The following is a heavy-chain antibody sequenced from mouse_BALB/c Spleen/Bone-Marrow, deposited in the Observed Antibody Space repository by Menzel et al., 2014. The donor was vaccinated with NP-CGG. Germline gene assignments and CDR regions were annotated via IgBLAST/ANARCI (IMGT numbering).Heavy chain of an antibody. CDR2: IYPGSGNT. CDR1: GYTFSEYY. J-gene: IGHJ4*01. D-gene: IGHD1-2*01. CDR3: AKDYGYVDAMDY. V-gene: IGHV1-84*02. Sequence: LMESGPDLVKPGASVKISCKASGYTFSEYYINWVKQKPGQGLEWIGWIYPGSGNTKYNENFKGKATLTVDTSSSTAYMQLSSLTSEDTAVYFCAKDYGYVDAMDYWGQGTSVTVSS.